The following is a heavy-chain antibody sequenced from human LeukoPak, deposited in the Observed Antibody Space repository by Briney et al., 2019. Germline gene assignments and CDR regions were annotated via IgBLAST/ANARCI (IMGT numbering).Heavy chain of an antibody. J-gene: IGHJ5*02. Sequence: PSETLSLTCTVSGGSISSSGYYWGWIRQPPGKGLEWIASIYYSGSTYYNPSLKSRVTISEDTSKNQLSLKLSSLTAADTAVYYCARHEYSGSYYGLSWFDPWGQGTLVTVSS. CDR1: GGSISSSGYY. CDR3: ARHEYSGSYYGLSWFDP. V-gene: IGHV4-39*01. CDR2: IYYSGST. D-gene: IGHD1-26*01.